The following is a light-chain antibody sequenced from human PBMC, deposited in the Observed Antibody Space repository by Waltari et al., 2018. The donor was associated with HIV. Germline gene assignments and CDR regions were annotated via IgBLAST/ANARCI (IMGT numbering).Light chain of an antibody. V-gene: IGKV3-20*01. CDR2: GTS. CDR1: QSISPFY. Sequence: PGERATLSCRASQSISPFYLAWYQQRPGQAPRLLIYGTSTRVTGIPDRFIGTGSGTDFTLTITRLEPEDVAVYYCQRFHNSRYTFGQGTKLEI. CDR3: QRFHNSRYT. J-gene: IGKJ2*01.